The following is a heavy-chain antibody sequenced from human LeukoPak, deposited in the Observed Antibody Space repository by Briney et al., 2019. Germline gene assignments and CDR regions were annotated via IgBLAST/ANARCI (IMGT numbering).Heavy chain of an antibody. V-gene: IGHV4-59*08. J-gene: IGHJ4*02. CDR3: ARHERGAENLDY. CDR1: GGSISNYY. CDR2: VSYSGRT. Sequence: SETLSLTCTVFGGSISNYYWSWIRQPPGKGLECIGYVSYSGRTNHNPSLKSRVTISADTSKNQFSLKLTSVTAADTAVYYCARHERGAENLDYWGQGTLVTVSS. D-gene: IGHD1-1*01.